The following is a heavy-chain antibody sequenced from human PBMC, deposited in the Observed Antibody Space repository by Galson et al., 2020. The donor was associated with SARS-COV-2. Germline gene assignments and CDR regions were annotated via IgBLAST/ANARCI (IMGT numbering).Heavy chain of an antibody. Sequence: SETLSLTCTVSGGSISSYYWSWIRQPPGKGLEWIGYIYYSGSTNYNPSLKSRVTISVDTSKNQFSLKLSSVTAADTAVYYCARDGRRGYYGSGSGLNAFDIWGQGTMVTVSS. CDR2: IYYSGST. V-gene: IGHV4-59*01. CDR3: ARDGRRGYYGSGSGLNAFDI. CDR1: GGSISSYY. J-gene: IGHJ3*02. D-gene: IGHD3-10*01.